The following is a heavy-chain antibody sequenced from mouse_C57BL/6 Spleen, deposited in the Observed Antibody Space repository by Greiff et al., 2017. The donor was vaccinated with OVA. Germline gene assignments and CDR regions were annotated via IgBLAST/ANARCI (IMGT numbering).Heavy chain of an antibody. CDR3: ARPLLGLYYFDY. V-gene: IGHV5-17*01. Sequence: EVQLQESGGGLVKPGGSLKLSCAASGFTFSDYGMHWVRQAPEKGLEWVAYISSGSSTIYYADAVKGRFTISRDNAKNTLFLQMTSLRSEDTAMYYCARPLLGLYYFDYWGQGTTLTVSS. D-gene: IGHD4-1*01. CDR2: ISSGSSTI. CDR1: GFTFSDYG. J-gene: IGHJ2*01.